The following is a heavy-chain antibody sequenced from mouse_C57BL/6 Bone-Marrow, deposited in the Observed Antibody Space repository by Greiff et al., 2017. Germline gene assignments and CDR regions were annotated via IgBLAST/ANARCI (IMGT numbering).Heavy chain of an antibody. CDR2: IDPETGGT. J-gene: IGHJ4*01. V-gene: IGHV1-15*01. Sequence: QVQLQQSGAELVRPGASVTLSCKASGYTFTDYEMHWVKQTPVHGLEWIGAIDPETGGTAYNQKFKGTAILTADKSSSTAYMELRSLTSEDSAVYYCTRGSTVVALDYAMDYWGQGTSVTVSS. CDR3: TRGSTVVALDYAMDY. D-gene: IGHD1-1*01. CDR1: GYTFTDYE.